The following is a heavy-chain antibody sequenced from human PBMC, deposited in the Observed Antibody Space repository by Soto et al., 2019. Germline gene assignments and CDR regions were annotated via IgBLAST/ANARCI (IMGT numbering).Heavy chain of an antibody. V-gene: IGHV3-30*02. D-gene: IGHD1-26*01. Sequence: GGSLRLSCAASGFTFSSYGMHWVRQAPGKGLEWVAVIWYDGSNKYYADSVKGRFTISRDNSNNTLFLEMNSLRADDTAVYFCAAIREVDVWGQGTTVTVSS. CDR2: IWYDGSNK. CDR3: AAIREVDV. CDR1: GFTFSSYG. J-gene: IGHJ6*02.